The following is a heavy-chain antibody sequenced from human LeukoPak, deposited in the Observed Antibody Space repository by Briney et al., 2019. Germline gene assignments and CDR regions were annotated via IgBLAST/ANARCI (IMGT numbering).Heavy chain of an antibody. CDR1: GFTFSSYV. Sequence: GGSLRLSCAASGFTFSSYVMTWVRHAPGKGLEWVSGISGGGGDTYYADSVKGRFTISRDNSKNTLYLQMNSLRAEDTAIYYCAKVLSVTSLLNVDYWGQGTLVTVSS. D-gene: IGHD4-17*01. J-gene: IGHJ4*02. CDR2: ISGGGGDT. CDR3: AKVLSVTSLLNVDY. V-gene: IGHV3-23*01.